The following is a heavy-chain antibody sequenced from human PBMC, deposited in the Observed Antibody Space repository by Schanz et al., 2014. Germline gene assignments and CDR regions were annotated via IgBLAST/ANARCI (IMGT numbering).Heavy chain of an antibody. D-gene: IGHD1-26*01. CDR1: GFSFSGYG. CDR2: ISYDGSHK. V-gene: IGHV3-30*19. CDR3: VKDLQRELLRDDHYYGMDV. Sequence: QVQLVESGGGVVQPGGSLRLSCAASGFSFSGYGMHWVRQAPGKGPEWVAVISYDGSHKDYADSVKGRFTISRDNSKNTMYLQMNSLRAEDTAVYYCVKDLQRELLRDDHYYGMDVWGQGTTVTVSS. J-gene: IGHJ6*02.